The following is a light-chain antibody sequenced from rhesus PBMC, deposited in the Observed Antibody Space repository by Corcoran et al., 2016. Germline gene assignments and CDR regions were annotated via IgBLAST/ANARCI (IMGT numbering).Light chain of an antibody. CDR2: DTS. V-gene: IGLV7-88*01. Sequence: QAVVTQEPSLTVSPGGTVTLTCGSSAGAVTGSHYPYWFQQKPGQAPRTLIYDTSNKLSWTPARFSGFLLGGKAALTLSGAQPEDEAEYYCWLHYSGADVFGSGTKLTVL. CDR1: AGAVTGSHY. J-gene: IGLJ6*01. CDR3: WLHYSGADV.